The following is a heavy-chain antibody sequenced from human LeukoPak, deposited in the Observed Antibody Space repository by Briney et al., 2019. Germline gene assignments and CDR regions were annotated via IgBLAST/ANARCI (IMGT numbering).Heavy chain of an antibody. D-gene: IGHD6-19*01. J-gene: IGHJ6*03. CDR1: GVTFSSHG. CDR2: ISTSSSYT. V-gene: IGHV3-21*01. CDR3: ARDQWLARDHYMDV. Sequence: GGTLRLSCAASGVTFSSHGMSWGRQAPGKGLEWVSFISTSSSYTYYADSVKGRFTISRDNAKNSLYLQMNSLRAEDTAVYYCARDQWLARDHYMDVWGKGTTVTVSS.